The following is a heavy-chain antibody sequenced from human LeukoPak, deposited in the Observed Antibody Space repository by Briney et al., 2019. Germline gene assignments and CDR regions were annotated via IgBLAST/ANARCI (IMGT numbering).Heavy chain of an antibody. J-gene: IGHJ4*02. CDR2: IYYSGST. D-gene: IGHD3-22*01. Sequence: SETLSLTCTVSGGSISSYYWSWIRRPPGKGLEWIGYIYYSGSTNYNPSLKSRVTISVDTSKNQFSLKLSSVTAADTAVYYCARELATMIDYWGQGTLVTVSS. CDR3: ARELATMIDY. V-gene: IGHV4-59*01. CDR1: GGSISSYY.